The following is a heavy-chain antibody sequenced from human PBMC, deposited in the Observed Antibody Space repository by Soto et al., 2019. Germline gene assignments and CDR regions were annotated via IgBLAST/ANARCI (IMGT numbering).Heavy chain of an antibody. CDR1: GYRFSNYD. Sequence: QVQLVQSGAEVKKPGASVKVSCKASGYRFSNYDMNWVRQAPGQGLEWMGWVNPNRANTGYAQKFRGRRTLTTNTSITTAYMKLISLPSKDTALYYCAISVGWDLNWFHSWGQGTVVTVSS. V-gene: IGHV1-8*01. CDR2: VNPNRANT. J-gene: IGHJ5*01. CDR3: AISVGWDLNWFHS. D-gene: IGHD6-19*01.